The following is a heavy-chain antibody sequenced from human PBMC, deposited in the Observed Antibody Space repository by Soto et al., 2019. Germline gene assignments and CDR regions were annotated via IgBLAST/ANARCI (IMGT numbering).Heavy chain of an antibody. D-gene: IGHD6-19*01. CDR1: GGTFSSYT. CDR2: IIPILGIA. CDR3: ANTAQLGQWLVRNWFDP. V-gene: IGHV1-69*02. Sequence: QVQLVQSGAEVKKPGSSVKVSCTASGGTFSSYTISWVRQAPGQGLEWMGRIIPILGIANYAQKFQGRVTITADKSTSTAYMELSSMRSEDTAVYYCANTAQLGQWLVRNWFDPWGQGTLVTVSS. J-gene: IGHJ5*02.